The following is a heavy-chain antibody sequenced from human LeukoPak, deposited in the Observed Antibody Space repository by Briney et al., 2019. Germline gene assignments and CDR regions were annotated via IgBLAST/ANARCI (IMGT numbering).Heavy chain of an antibody. CDR3: ARDGPAQMVDLDY. D-gene: IGHD3-10*01. CDR2: IHPNNGDT. V-gene: IGHV1-2*02. CDR1: GCTFSGTGWY. J-gene: IGHJ4*02. Sequence: ASVKVSCKASGCTFSGTGWYLYWLRQAPGQGLECMGWIHPNNGDTAYAQKFEGRVAMTRDTSISTAYMELRRLRPDDTAVYFCARDGPAQMVDLDYWGQGTLVTVSS.